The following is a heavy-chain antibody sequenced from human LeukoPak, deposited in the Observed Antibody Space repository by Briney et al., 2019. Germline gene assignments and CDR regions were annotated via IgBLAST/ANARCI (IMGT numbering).Heavy chain of an antibody. D-gene: IGHD3-16*01. CDR3: ARERGWGAAYCYGMDV. J-gene: IGHJ6*02. CDR2: IHTSGSGGTT. CDR1: GFTVSSNC. Sequence: GGSLRLSCAVSGFTVSSNCMSWVRQAPGKGLEWVSVIHTSGSGGTTFYTDSVEGRFTISRDNSKNTLYLQMDSLGAEDTAVYYCARERGWGAAYCYGMDVWGQGTTVTVSS. V-gene: IGHV3-66*01.